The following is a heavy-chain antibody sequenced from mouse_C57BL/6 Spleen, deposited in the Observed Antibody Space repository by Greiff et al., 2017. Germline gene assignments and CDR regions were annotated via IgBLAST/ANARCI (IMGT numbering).Heavy chain of an antibody. CDR2: IDPSDSYT. Sequence: QVQLQQPGAELVKPGASVKLSCKASGYTFTSYWMQWVKQRPGQGLEWIGEIDPSDSYTNYNQKFKDKATLTVDTSSSTAYMQLSSLTSEDSAVYYYASVLGYAMDYWGQGTSVTVSS. J-gene: IGHJ4*01. CDR1: GYTFTSYW. V-gene: IGHV1-50*01. D-gene: IGHD3-3*01. CDR3: ASVLGYAMDY.